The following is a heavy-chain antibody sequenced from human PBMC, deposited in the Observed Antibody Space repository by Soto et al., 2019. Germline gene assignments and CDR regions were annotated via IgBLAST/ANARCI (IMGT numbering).Heavy chain of an antibody. Sequence: ASVTVSCKASGYTFTSYGISWVRQAPGQGLEWMGWISAYNGNTNYAQKLQGRVTMTTDTSTSTAYMELRSLRSDDTAVYYCAREGYCSSTSCRLGAFDIWGQGTMVTVSS. V-gene: IGHV1-18*01. CDR1: GYTFTSYG. D-gene: IGHD2-2*01. CDR3: AREGYCSSTSCRLGAFDI. CDR2: ISAYNGNT. J-gene: IGHJ3*02.